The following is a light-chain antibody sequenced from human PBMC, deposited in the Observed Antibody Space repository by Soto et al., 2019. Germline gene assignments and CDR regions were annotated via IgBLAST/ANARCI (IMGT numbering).Light chain of an antibody. Sequence: EIVLTQSPGTLSVSPGERATLSCRASQSVSSSYLAWYQQKPGQAPRLLIYGASSRATGIPDRFSGSGSGTVFTLTISRLEPEDFAVYYCQHYGSSLWTFGQGTKVEIK. J-gene: IGKJ1*01. V-gene: IGKV3-20*01. CDR3: QHYGSSLWT. CDR2: GAS. CDR1: QSVSSSY.